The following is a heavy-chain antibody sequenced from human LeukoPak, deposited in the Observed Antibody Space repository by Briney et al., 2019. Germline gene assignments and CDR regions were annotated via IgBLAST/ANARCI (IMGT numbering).Heavy chain of an antibody. Sequence: GGSLRLSCAASGFTFSSYSMNWVRQAPGKGLEWVSGISWNSGSIGYADSVKGRFTISRDNAKNSLYLQMNSLRAEDTALYYCAKDRYCSSTSCYYGFDPWGQGTLVTVSS. CDR2: ISWNSGSI. CDR3: AKDRYCSSTSCYYGFDP. J-gene: IGHJ5*02. CDR1: GFTFSSYS. D-gene: IGHD2-2*01. V-gene: IGHV3-9*01.